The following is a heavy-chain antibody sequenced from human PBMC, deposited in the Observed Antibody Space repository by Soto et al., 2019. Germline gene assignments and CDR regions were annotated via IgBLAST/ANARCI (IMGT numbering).Heavy chain of an antibody. Sequence: QVQLVQSGAEVKKPGASVRVSCKASGYTFTSYGLNWVRQATGQGLEWMGWMNPNSGDTGYAQKFQGRVTMTRNTSISTAYMELSSLKSEDTAVYYCSAYCSSSYCSSLSNGFDIWGQGTMVTVSS. J-gene: IGHJ3*02. CDR1: GYTFTSYG. CDR3: SAYCSSSYCSSLSNGFDI. V-gene: IGHV1-8*01. D-gene: IGHD2-2*01. CDR2: MNPNSGDT.